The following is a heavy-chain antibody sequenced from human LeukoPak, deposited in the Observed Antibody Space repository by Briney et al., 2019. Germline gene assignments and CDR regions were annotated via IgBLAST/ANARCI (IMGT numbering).Heavy chain of an antibody. CDR1: GGTFSSYA. J-gene: IGHJ4*02. V-gene: IGHV1-2*06. CDR3: ARSYYYGSGSLDY. CDR2: INPNSGGT. D-gene: IGHD3-10*01. Sequence: WASVKVSCKASGGTFSSYAISWVRQAPGQGLEWMGRINPNSGGTNYAQKFQGRVTMTRDTSISTAYMELSRLRSDDTAVYYCARSYYYGSGSLDYWGQGTLVTVSS.